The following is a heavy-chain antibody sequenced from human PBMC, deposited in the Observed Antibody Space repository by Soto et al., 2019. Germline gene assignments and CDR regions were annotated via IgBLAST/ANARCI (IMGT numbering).Heavy chain of an antibody. CDR2: IIPIFGTA. CDR3: ATHPGCSGGGCYCFQH. V-gene: IGHV1-69*12. Sequence: QVQLVQSGAEVKKPGSSVKVSCKASGGTFSSYAISWVRQAPGQGLEWMGGIIPIFGTANYAQKFQGRVTITADESTSTAYMELGSLRSEDTAVYYCATHPGCSGGGCYCFQHWGQGTLVTVSS. J-gene: IGHJ1*01. CDR1: GGTFSSYA. D-gene: IGHD2-15*01.